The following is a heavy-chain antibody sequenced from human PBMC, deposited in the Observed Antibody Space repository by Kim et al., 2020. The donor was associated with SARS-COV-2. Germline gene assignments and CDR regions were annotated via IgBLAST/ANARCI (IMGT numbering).Heavy chain of an antibody. D-gene: IGHD6-13*01. V-gene: IGHV3-23*01. J-gene: IGHJ5*01. CDR1: GFTFSSYA. Sequence: GGSLRLSCAASGFTFSSYAMSWVRQAPGKGLEWVSGISASGGSTYYADSVKGRFTISRDNSKNTLFLQMKSLRADDTAVYYCAKDSAIASSWYDWGEYNWFDYWGQGTQVTVSS. CDR2: ISASGGST. CDR3: AKDSAIASSWYDWGEYNWFDY.